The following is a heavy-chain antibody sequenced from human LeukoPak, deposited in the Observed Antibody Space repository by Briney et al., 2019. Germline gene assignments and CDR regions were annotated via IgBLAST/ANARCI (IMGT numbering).Heavy chain of an antibody. CDR2: IYYSGST. Sequence: SETLSLTCTVSGGSISSYYWSWIRQPPGKGLEWIGYIYYSGSTNYNPSLKSRVTISVDTSKNQFSLKLSSVTAADTAVYYCASSPAHYYGSGSYYRGYYYMDVWAKGPRSPSP. D-gene: IGHD3-10*01. J-gene: IGHJ6*03. V-gene: IGHV4-59*01. CDR1: GGSISSYY. CDR3: ASSPAHYYGSGSYYRGYYYMDV.